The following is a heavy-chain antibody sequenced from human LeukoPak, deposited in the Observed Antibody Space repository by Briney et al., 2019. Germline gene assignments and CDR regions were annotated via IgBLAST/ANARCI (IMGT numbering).Heavy chain of an antibody. D-gene: IGHD2-15*01. J-gene: IGHJ3*02. CDR3: ARDTLYCSGGSCYSAFDI. Sequence: SETLSLTCTASGGSISSYYWSWIRQPPGKGLEWIGYIYYSGSTNYNPSLKSRVTISVDTSKNQFSLKLSSVTAADTAVYYCARDTLYCSGGSCYSAFDIWSQGTMVTVSS. V-gene: IGHV4-59*01. CDR2: IYYSGST. CDR1: GGSISSYY.